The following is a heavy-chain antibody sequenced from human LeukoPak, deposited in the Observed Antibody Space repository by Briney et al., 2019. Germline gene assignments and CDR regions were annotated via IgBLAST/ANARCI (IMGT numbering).Heavy chain of an antibody. CDR3: AKDIGPVGVVTAFDY. Sequence: PGGSLRLSCAASGFTFDDYAMHWVRQAPGKGLEWVSGISWNSGSIGYADSVKGRFTISRDNAKNSQYLQMNSLRAEDTALYYCAKDIGPVGVVTAFDYWGQGTLVTVSS. D-gene: IGHD2-21*02. CDR2: ISWNSGSI. CDR1: GFTFDDYA. V-gene: IGHV3-9*01. J-gene: IGHJ4*02.